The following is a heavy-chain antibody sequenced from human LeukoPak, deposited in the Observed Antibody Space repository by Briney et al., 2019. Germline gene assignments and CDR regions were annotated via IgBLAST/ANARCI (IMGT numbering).Heavy chain of an antibody. CDR1: GFTFNRYN. CDR2: IKSDGSEI. CDR3: ARDASYCSGGSCYEGYWYFDL. J-gene: IGHJ2*01. D-gene: IGHD2-15*01. Sequence: GGSLRLSCAASGFTFNRYNMNWVRRAPGKGLEWVATIKSDGSEIYYVDSVKGRFTISRDNAKNSLYLQMNSLRAEDTAVYYCARDASYCSGGSCYEGYWYFDLWGRGTLVTVSS. V-gene: IGHV3-7*01.